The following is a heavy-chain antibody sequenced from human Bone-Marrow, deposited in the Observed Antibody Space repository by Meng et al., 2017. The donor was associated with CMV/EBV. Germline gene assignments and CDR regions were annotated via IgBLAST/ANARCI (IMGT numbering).Heavy chain of an antibody. CDR2: IYYSGST. CDR1: GGSISTYY. D-gene: IGHD1-26*01. Sequence: SETLSLTCTVSGGSISTYYWNWIRQPPGKGLEWIGYIYYSGSTNYNPSLKSRVTISVDTSKNQFSLKLSSVTAADTAVYYCARTGESGSYYDAFDIWGQGTMVTVSS. J-gene: IGHJ3*02. V-gene: IGHV4-59*08. CDR3: ARTGESGSYYDAFDI.